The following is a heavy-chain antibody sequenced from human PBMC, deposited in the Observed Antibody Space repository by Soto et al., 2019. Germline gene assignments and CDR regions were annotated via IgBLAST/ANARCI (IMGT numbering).Heavy chain of an antibody. D-gene: IGHD6-19*01. CDR1: GGSISSSIYY. CDR2: IYYSGST. CDR3: AREKYSSDWYVDS. Sequence: PSETLSLTCTVSGGSISSSIYYGGWIRQPPGKGLEWIGYIYYSGSTNYNPSLKSRVTISVDTSKNQFSLKLNSVTAADTAVYYCAREKYSSDWYVDSWGQGTLVTVSS. J-gene: IGHJ4*02. V-gene: IGHV4-61*01.